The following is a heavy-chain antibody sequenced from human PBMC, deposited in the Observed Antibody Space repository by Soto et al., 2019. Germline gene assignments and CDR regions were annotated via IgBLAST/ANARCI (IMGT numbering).Heavy chain of an antibody. CDR2: MNPNSGNT. D-gene: IGHD6-6*01. Sequence: QVQLVQSGAEVKKPGASVKVSCKASGYTFTSYDINWVRQATGQGLEWMGWMNPNSGNTGYAQKFQGVVTMTRNTSISTAYMELSSLRSEDAAVYYCARGGGAYSSSSCRRWFDPWGQGTLVTVSS. J-gene: IGHJ5*02. CDR1: GYTFTSYD. CDR3: ARGGGAYSSSSCRRWFDP. V-gene: IGHV1-8*01.